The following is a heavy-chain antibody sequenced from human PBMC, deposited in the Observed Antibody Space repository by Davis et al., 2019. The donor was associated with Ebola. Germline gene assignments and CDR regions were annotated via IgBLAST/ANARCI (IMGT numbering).Heavy chain of an antibody. CDR2: IRYDGSNK. CDR3: ARDTYGYFDY. CDR1: GFTFSSYG. V-gene: IGHV3-30*02. Sequence: GESLKISCAASGFTFSSYGMHWVRQAPGKGLEWVAFIRYDGSNKYYADSVKGRFTISRDNSKNTLYLQMNSLRAEDTAVYYCARDTYGYFDYWGQGTLVTVSS. D-gene: IGHD4-17*01. J-gene: IGHJ4*02.